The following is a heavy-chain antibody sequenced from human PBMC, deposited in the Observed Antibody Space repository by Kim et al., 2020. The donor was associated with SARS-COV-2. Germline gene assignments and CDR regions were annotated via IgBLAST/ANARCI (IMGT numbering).Heavy chain of an antibody. CDR1: GFTLSRHH. Sequence: ASVKVSCKTSGFTLSRHHMRWLRQAPGQGLEWVGLIDPPGETTIYAQKFRDRVTVTRDTSASTVYMELSDLRSDDTAMFYCAREIVAAGKAFDYWGQGAL. CDR2: IDPPGETT. D-gene: IGHD6-13*01. V-gene: IGHV1-46*01. CDR3: AREIVAAGKAFDY. J-gene: IGHJ4*02.